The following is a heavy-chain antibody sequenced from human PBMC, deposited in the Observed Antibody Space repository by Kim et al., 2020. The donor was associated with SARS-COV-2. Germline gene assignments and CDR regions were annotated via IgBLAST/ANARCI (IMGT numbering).Heavy chain of an antibody. CDR3: ARLADPGLAARIAY. J-gene: IGHJ4*02. CDR2: INWNGDDT. CDR1: GFTFDDYG. Sequence: GGSLRLSCEASGFTFDDYGMNWVRQVPGKGLEWVSTINWNGDDTAYADSVNGRFTISRDNAKNSLYLQMNSLRAEDTAFYYCARLADPGLAARIAYWGQGTLVTVSS. D-gene: IGHD6-6*01. V-gene: IGHV3-20*04.